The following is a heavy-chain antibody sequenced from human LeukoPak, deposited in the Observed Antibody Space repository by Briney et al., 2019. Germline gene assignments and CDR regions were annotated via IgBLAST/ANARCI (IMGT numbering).Heavy chain of an antibody. V-gene: IGHV3-30*04. CDR2: ISYDGSNK. Sequence: GGSLRLSCAASGFTFSSYAMHWVRQAPGKGLEWVAVISYDGSNKYYADSVKGRLTISRDNSKNTLYLQMNSLRAEDTAVYYCARGAYSSGWYKSYYYYGMDVWGQGTTVTVSS. D-gene: IGHD6-19*01. J-gene: IGHJ6*02. CDR3: ARGAYSSGWYKSYYYYGMDV. CDR1: GFTFSSYA.